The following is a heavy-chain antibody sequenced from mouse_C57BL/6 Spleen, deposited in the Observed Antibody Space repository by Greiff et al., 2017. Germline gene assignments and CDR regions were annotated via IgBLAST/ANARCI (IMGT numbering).Heavy chain of an antibody. CDR3: ARSYDYGSSYYYAMDY. D-gene: IGHD1-1*01. CDR2: INPNNGGT. V-gene: IGHV1-18*01. J-gene: IGHJ4*01. CDR1: GYTFTDYN. Sequence: EVQLQQSGPELVKPGASVKIPCKASGYTFTDYNMDWVKQSHGKSLEWIGDINPNNGGTIYNQKFKGKATLTVDKSSSTAYMELRSLTSEDTAVYYCARSYDYGSSYYYAMDYWGQGTSVTVSS.